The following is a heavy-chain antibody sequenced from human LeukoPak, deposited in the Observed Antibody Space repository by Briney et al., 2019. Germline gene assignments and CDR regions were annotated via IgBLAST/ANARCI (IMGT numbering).Heavy chain of an antibody. CDR2: IIPIFGTA. CDR1: GGTFSSYA. J-gene: IGHJ5*02. V-gene: IGHV1-69*05. Sequence: SAKVFCKASGGTFSSYAISWVRQAPGQGLEWMGGIIPIFGTANYAQKFQGRVTITTDESTSTAYMELSSLRSEDTAVYYCARVRSTSNYGARGRNWFDPWGQGTLVTVSS. D-gene: IGHD2-2*01. CDR3: ARVRSTSNYGARGRNWFDP.